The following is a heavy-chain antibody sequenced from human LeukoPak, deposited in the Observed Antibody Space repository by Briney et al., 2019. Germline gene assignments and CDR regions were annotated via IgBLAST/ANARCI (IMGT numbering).Heavy chain of an antibody. D-gene: IGHD3-16*01. J-gene: IGHJ4*02. Sequence: GGSLRLSCAASGFTFSSWSVHWVRQAPGKGLGWVSYISSEGDTVYYADSVKGRFTISRDNAKNSLYLQMFSLRDEDTAVYYCARYHDHNGNFFDVWGQGTLVTVSS. V-gene: IGHV3-48*02. CDR2: ISSEGDTV. CDR1: GFTFSSWS. CDR3: ARYHDHNGNFFDV.